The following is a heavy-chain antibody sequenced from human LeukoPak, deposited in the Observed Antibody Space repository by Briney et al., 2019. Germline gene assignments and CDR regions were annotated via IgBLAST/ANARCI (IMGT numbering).Heavy chain of an antibody. V-gene: IGHV1-2*02. CDR2: INPNSGGT. J-gene: IGHJ4*02. D-gene: IGHD3-3*01. CDR3: ARVVTDYDFWSGYSPDY. Sequence: ASVKVSCKASGYTFTGYYMHWVRQAPGQGLEWMGWINPNSGGTNYAQKFQGRVTMTRDTSISTAYMELSRLRSDDTAVYYCARVVTDYDFWSGYSPDYWGQGTLVTVSS. CDR1: GYTFTGYY.